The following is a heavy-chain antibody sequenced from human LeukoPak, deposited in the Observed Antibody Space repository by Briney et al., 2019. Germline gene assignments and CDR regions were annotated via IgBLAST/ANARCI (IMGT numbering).Heavy chain of an antibody. D-gene: IGHD3-3*01. CDR3: ARLRYYDFWSGLDY. V-gene: IGHV3-20*04. Sequence: RTGGSLRLSCAASGFTFDDYGMSWVRQAPGKGLEWVSGINWNGGSTGYADSVKGRFTISRDNAKNSLYLQMNSLRAEDTALYYCARLRYYDFWSGLDYWGQGTLVTVSS. CDR1: GFTFDDYG. CDR2: INWNGGST. J-gene: IGHJ4*02.